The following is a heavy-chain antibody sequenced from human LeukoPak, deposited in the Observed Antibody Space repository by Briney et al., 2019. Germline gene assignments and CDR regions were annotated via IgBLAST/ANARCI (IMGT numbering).Heavy chain of an antibody. CDR3: ARPNDSSGYYYDPFDY. CDR2: IYYSGST. V-gene: IGHV4-39*01. Sequence: SETLSLTCTVSGGSNSSSSYYWGWIRQPPGKGLEWIGSIYYSGSTYYNPSLKSRVTISVDTSKNQFSLKLSSVTAADTAVYYCARPNDSSGYYYDPFDYWGQGTLVTVSS. J-gene: IGHJ4*02. CDR1: GGSNSSSSYY. D-gene: IGHD3-22*01.